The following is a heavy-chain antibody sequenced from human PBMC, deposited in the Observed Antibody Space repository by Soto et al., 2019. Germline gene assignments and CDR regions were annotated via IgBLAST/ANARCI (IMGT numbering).Heavy chain of an antibody. V-gene: IGHV3-21*01. CDR3: ARDGGSLVVAAMFDY. CDR2: ISSSTSYI. D-gene: IGHD2-15*01. CDR1: GFTFSTYS. J-gene: IGHJ4*02. Sequence: EVQLVESGGGLVKPGGSLRLFCAASGFTFSTYSMNWVRQAPGKGLEWVSSISSSTSYIFYAHSVKGRFTISRDNAKNSLHLQMNSLRAEDTAVYYCARDGGSLVVAAMFDYWGQGTLVTVSS.